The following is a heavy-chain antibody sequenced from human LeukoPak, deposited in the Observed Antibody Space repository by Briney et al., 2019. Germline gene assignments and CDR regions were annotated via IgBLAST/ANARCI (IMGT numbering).Heavy chain of an antibody. CDR3: ASGTGTTTASDI. CDR1: GGTFSSYA. CDR2: IIPILGIA. Sequence: SVKVSCKASGGTFSSYAISWVRQAPGQGLEWMGRIIPILGIANYAQKFQGRVTMTRDTSTSTVYMELSSLRSEDTAVYYCASGTGTTTASDIWGQGTMVTVSS. V-gene: IGHV1-69*04. D-gene: IGHD1-7*01. J-gene: IGHJ3*02.